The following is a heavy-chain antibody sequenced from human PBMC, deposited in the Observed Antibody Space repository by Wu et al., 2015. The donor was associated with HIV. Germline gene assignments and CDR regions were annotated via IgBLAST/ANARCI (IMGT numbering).Heavy chain of an antibody. Sequence: QVQLVQSGAEVKKPGSSVKVSCKASGGTFNNYAITWVRQAPGQGLEWMGGIIPIFGTANYPQKFQGRVTMTADESTGTAYMELSSLRSEDTAVYYCARVRVGDSGSGWYGHYYYHMDVWGKGTTVTVSS. CDR3: ARVRVGDSGSGWYGHYYYHMDV. V-gene: IGHV1-69*12. J-gene: IGHJ6*03. CDR1: GGTFNNYA. CDR2: IIPIFGTA. D-gene: IGHD6-19*01.